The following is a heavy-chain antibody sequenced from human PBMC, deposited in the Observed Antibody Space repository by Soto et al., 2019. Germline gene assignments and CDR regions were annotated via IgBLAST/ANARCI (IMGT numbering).Heavy chain of an antibody. J-gene: IGHJ6*02. CDR1: GFTFSRYD. Sequence: GGSLRLSCAASGFTFSRYDMHWVRQATGKGLEWVSAIGTAGDTYYPGSVKGRFTISRENAKNSLYLQMNSLRAEDTAVYYCAKDRLPHYDILTGYYMGYYYYGMDVWGQGTTVTVSS. CDR2: IGTAGDT. D-gene: IGHD3-9*01. V-gene: IGHV3-13*01. CDR3: AKDRLPHYDILTGYYMGYYYYGMDV.